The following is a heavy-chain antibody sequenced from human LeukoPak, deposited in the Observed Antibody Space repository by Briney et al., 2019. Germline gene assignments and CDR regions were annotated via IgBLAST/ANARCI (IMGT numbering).Heavy chain of an antibody. CDR3: ARDSVIDYGDYGGSAYGMDV. Sequence: SETLSLTCTVSGGSISSGDHYWTWIRQPPGKDLEWIGHIYYSGSTNYKPSLKSRVTISINTSKNHFSLKLSSVTAADTAVYYCARDSVIDYGDYGGSAYGMDVWGQGTTVTVPS. V-gene: IGHV4-30-4*01. CDR1: GGSISSGDHY. D-gene: IGHD4-17*01. J-gene: IGHJ6*02. CDR2: IYYSGST.